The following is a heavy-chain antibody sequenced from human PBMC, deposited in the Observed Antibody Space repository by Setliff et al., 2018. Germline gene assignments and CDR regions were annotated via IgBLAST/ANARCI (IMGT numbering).Heavy chain of an antibody. D-gene: IGHD2-15*01. V-gene: IGHV3-33*08. Sequence: PGGSLRLSCAASGFTFSTYRMHWVRQAPGKGLEWVAVIWDDGGNKYHADSVKGRFTISRDNSKNTPYLQMNSLRPEDTAVYYCARTCSGSGCYAGLESWGQGTPVTVSS. CDR3: ARTCSGSGCYAGLES. J-gene: IGHJ4*02. CDR2: IWDDGGNK. CDR1: GFTFSTYR.